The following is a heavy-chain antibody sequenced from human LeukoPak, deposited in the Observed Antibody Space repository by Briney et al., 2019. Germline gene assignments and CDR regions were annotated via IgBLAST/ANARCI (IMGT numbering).Heavy chain of an antibody. Sequence: PGGSLRLSCAASGFTFSSYSMNWVRQAPGKGLEWVSSISSSSSYIYYADSVKGRFTISRDNAKNSLYLQMNSLRAEDTAVYYCAKWELYSGFYYIDYWGQGTLATVSS. CDR1: GFTFSSYS. CDR3: AKWELYSGFYYIDY. CDR2: ISSSSSYI. D-gene: IGHD1-26*01. V-gene: IGHV3-21*01. J-gene: IGHJ4*02.